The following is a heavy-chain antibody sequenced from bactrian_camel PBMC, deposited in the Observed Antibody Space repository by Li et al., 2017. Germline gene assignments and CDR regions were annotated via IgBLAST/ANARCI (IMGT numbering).Heavy chain of an antibody. CDR3: AQGTLYSGGHRY. D-gene: IGHD2*01. Sequence: HVQLVESGGGSVGAGGSLRLSCTTSGFTATTGWFRQAPGKEREAVAVIYTGARTYYADSVKGRFTISRDNAKKTLHLQMNSLKPEDTAMYYCAQGTLYSGGHRYWGQGTQVTVS. V-gene: IGHV3S55*01. J-gene: IGHJ4*01. CDR2: IYTGART. CDR1: GFTAT.